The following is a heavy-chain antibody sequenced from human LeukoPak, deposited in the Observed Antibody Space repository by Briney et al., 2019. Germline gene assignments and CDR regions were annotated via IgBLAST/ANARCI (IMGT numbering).Heavy chain of an antibody. V-gene: IGHV1-18*01. CDR1: VYPFTTYG. J-gene: IGHJ4*02. CDR2: ISAYNGNT. CDR3: ASGAYYPFDF. Sequence: GASVTLSRTRSVYPFTTYGITWVRQSPGPRLEGVGWISAYNGNTQYGQDVQGRVTMTTEASTSTAYMELRDLRSDDTAVYFCASGAYYPFDFWGQGTLVTVSS. D-gene: IGHD1-26*01.